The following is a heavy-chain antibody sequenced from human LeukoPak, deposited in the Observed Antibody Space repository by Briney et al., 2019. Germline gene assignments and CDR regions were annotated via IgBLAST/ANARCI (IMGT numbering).Heavy chain of an antibody. V-gene: IGHV4-39*01. CDR2: SDFSGST. CDR1: GGSISSSSYY. J-gene: IGHJ5*02. Sequence: SETLSLTCTVSGGSISSSSYYWGWIRQPPGKGLEWIGNSDFSGSTYYNPSLKSRVAISVDTSKNQFSLKLSSVTAADTAVYYCASRWFDPWGQGTLVTVSS. CDR3: ASRWFDP.